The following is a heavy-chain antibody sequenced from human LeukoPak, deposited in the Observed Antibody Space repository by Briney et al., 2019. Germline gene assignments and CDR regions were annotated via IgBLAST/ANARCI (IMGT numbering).Heavy chain of an antibody. D-gene: IGHD6-13*01. Sequence: GGSLRLSCAASGFTFSSNSMNWVRQAPGKGLEWVSYISSTGGTIYYADSVKGRFTISRDNAKNSLYLQMNSLRAEDTAVYYCARHGYSSSWELYLNKDDAFDIWGQGTMVTVSS. CDR1: GFTFSSNS. V-gene: IGHV3-48*04. J-gene: IGHJ3*02. CDR2: ISSTGGTI. CDR3: ARHGYSSSWELYLNKDDAFDI.